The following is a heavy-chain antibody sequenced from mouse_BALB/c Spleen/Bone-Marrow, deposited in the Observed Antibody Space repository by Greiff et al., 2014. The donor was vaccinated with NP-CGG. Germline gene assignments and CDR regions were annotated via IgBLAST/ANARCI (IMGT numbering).Heavy chain of an antibody. Sequence: EVMLVESGGGLVKPGGSLKLSCAASGLTFSDYYIYWPRQTPEKRLEWVATISDGGNYSYYPDSVKGRFTISRDNAKNNLYLQMSSLKSEDTAMYYCARSRMRYGAMDYWGQGTSVTVFS. V-gene: IGHV5-4*02. CDR2: ISDGGNYS. J-gene: IGHJ4*01. CDR1: GLTFSDYY. CDR3: ARSRMRYGAMDY. D-gene: IGHD2-10*02.